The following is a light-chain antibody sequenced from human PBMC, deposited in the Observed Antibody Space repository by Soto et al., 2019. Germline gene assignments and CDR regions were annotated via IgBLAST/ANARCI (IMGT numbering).Light chain of an antibody. CDR1: QSVSNNY. CDR2: GAS. Sequence: EVMLSQSPGTLSLSPGERATLSCKASQSVSNNYLAWYQQKPGQAPRLLIYGASNRATGIPDRFSGSGSGTDFTLTISRLEPEDFAVYYCQQYGNSPITFGQGTRLEI. CDR3: QQYGNSPIT. V-gene: IGKV3-20*01. J-gene: IGKJ5*01.